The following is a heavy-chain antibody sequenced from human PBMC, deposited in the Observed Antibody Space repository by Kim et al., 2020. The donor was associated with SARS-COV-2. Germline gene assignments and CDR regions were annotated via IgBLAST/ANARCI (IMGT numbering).Heavy chain of an antibody. V-gene: IGHV3-30*03. CDR3: AIDHGSGWHFDC. CDR2: ITSDGSTE. J-gene: IGHJ4*02. D-gene: IGHD6-19*01. CDR1: GFTFNNSG. Sequence: GGSLRLSCAASGFTFNNSGMQWVRQAPGKGLEWVALITSDGSTEYYADSVRGRFTISRDNSKNTLYLQMNSLRIEDTAVYYCAIDHGSGWHFDCWGQGTLVTVSS.